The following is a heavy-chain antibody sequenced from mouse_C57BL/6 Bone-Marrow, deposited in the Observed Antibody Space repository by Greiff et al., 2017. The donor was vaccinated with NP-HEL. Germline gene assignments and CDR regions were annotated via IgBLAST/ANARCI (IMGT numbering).Heavy chain of an antibody. V-gene: IGHV1-55*01. CDR2: IYPGSGST. D-gene: IGHD2-4*01. J-gene: IGHJ4*01. Sequence: QVHVKQPGAELVKPGASVKMSCKASGYTFTSYWITWVKQRPGQGLEWIGDIYPGSGSTNYNEKFKSKATLTVDTSASTAYMQLSSLTSEDSAVYYCASHYDYDGAMDYWGQGTSVTVSS. CDR1: GYTFTSYW. CDR3: ASHYDYDGAMDY.